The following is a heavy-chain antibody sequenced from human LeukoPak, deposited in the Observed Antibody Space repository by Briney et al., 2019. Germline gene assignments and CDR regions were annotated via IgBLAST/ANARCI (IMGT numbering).Heavy chain of an antibody. J-gene: IGHJ5*02. CDR3: ALAEKWLGTSPGAS. D-gene: IGHD6-19*01. Sequence: ATVKVSCKASGYTFTNYGISWVRQAPGQGLEWMGWISPYNANRHYAQNLQGRVTLTTDTATSTAYMELRSLTSDDTAVYYCALAEKWLGTSPGASWGQGTPVTVSS. CDR1: GYTFTNYG. V-gene: IGHV1-18*01. CDR2: ISPYNANR.